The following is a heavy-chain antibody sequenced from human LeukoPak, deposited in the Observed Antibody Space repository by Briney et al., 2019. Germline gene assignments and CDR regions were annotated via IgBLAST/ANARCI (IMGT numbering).Heavy chain of an antibody. CDR1: GGSINNGGYY. CDR2: IYYSGSS. D-gene: IGHD3-22*01. J-gene: IGHJ3*02. Sequence: SETLSLTCTVSGGSINNGGYYWSWLRQHPGKGLEWIGYIYYSGSSYYNPSLRSRVTISVDTSKNHFSLKLSSVTAADTAVYYCARAIVVVIGHDAFDIWGQGTMVTVSS. V-gene: IGHV4-31*03. CDR3: ARAIVVVIGHDAFDI.